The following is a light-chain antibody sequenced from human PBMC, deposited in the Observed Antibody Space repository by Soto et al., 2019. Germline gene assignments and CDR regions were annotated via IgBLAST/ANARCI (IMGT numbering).Light chain of an antibody. J-gene: IGLJ1*01. CDR3: SSYKTSSNYV. CDR2: EVS. Sequence: ALAQPASVSGSPGQSITISCTGTSSDVGSYNFVSWYQQLPGKAPKLMIYEVSNRPSGVSNRFSGSKSGNTASLTISGLQAEDEADYYCSSYKTSSNYVFGSGTKVTVL. V-gene: IGLV2-14*01. CDR1: SSDVGSYNF.